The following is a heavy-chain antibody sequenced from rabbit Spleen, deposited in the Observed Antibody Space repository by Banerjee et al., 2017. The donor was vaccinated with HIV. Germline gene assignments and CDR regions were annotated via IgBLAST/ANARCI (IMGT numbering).Heavy chain of an antibody. V-gene: IGHV1S45*01. Sequence: QEQLVESGGGLVKPGASLTLTCKASGFTISSGYDMCWVRQAPGKGLEWIACIHSGDSGYTYYGTWATGRFTCSKTSSTTVTLQMTSLTVADTATYFCARDTASSFSSYGMDLWGQGTLSPS. CDR3: ARDTASSFSSYGMDL. CDR1: GFTISSGYD. D-gene: IGHD8-1*01. CDR2: IHSGDSGYT. J-gene: IGHJ6*01.